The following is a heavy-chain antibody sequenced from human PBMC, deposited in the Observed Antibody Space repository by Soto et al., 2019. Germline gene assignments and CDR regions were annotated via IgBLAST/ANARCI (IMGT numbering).Heavy chain of an antibody. D-gene: IGHD5-12*01. CDR3: AKDRSGDPLVAITYGMDV. V-gene: IGHV3-30*18. CDR2: ISYDGSNK. CDR1: GFTFSSYG. J-gene: IGHJ6*02. Sequence: LRLSCAASGFTFSSYGMHWVRQAPGKGLEWVAVISYDGSNKYYADSVKGRFTISRDNSKNTLYLQMNSLRAEDTAVYYCAKDRSGDPLVAITYGMDVWGQGTTVTVSS.